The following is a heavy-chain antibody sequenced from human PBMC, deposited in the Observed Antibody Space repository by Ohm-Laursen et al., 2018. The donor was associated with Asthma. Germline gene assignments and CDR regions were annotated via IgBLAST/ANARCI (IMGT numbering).Heavy chain of an antibody. CDR3: SNLVDV. J-gene: IGHJ6*02. CDR1: GITVSVNY. CDR2: INPLGYKK. Sequence: GSLRLSCTASGITVSVNYMSWVRQLPGGSLEWVAKINPLGYKKYYMDSVRGRFTVSRDNAKNSLYLEMNSLRAEDTAVYYCSNLVDVWGQGTTVTVSS. V-gene: IGHV3-7*01. D-gene: IGHD3-16*01.